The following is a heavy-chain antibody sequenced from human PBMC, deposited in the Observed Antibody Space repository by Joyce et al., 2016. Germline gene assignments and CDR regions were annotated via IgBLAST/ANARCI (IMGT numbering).Heavy chain of an antibody. D-gene: IGHD1-26*01. Sequence: QVQLVQSGAEVKKPGSSVKVSCKASGGTFSSYAFSWVRQAPGQGLEWMGGSIPMFGTANYAQKFQGRVTIIADESTTTAYMELSSLRSEDTAVYYCAARIVGAATRAFDIWGQGTMVTVSS. CDR2: SIPMFGTA. V-gene: IGHV1-69*01. J-gene: IGHJ3*02. CDR3: AARIVGAATRAFDI. CDR1: GGTFSSYA.